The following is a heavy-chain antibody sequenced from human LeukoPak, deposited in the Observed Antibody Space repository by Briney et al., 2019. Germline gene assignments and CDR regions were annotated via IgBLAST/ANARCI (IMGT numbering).Heavy chain of an antibody. J-gene: IGHJ5*02. CDR3: ARDYFYVSSGYYGNWFDP. D-gene: IGHD3-22*01. CDR1: GFTFSNYA. CDR2: ISYDGSNK. V-gene: IGHV3-30*04. Sequence: GRSLRLSCAASGFTFSNYAMDWVRQAPGKGLEWVAGISYDGSNKNYADSVKGRFTISRDNPKNTLYLQRNNLRAEDTALYYCARDYFYVSSGYYGNWFDPWGQGTLVTVSS.